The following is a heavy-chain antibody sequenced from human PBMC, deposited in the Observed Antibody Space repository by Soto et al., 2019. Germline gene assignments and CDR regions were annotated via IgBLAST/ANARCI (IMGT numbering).Heavy chain of an antibody. D-gene: IGHD4-4*01. V-gene: IGHV4-31*03. J-gene: IGHJ4*02. Sequence: QVQLQESGPGLVKPSQTLSLTCTVSGASISSGSYYWSWIRQLPGKGLEWIGYISNSGSTYPNPALKSRLTISVDTSKNQFSLRVSSVTPENTAVYYCARTVSSNHVYWGQGTLVTVST. CDR1: GASISSGSYY. CDR3: ARTVSSNHVY. CDR2: ISNSGST.